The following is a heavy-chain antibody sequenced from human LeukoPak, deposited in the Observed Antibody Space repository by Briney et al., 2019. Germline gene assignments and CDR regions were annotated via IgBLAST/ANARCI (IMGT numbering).Heavy chain of an antibody. D-gene: IGHD6-19*01. Sequence: GGSLRLSCAASGFTFSSYWMSWVRQAPGKGLEWVANIKQDGSEKYYVDSVKGRFTISRDNAKNSLYLQMNSLRAEDTAVYYCARDGEAGTFGRFNDYWGQGTLVTVSS. V-gene: IGHV3-7*01. CDR1: GFTFSSYW. CDR2: IKQDGSEK. CDR3: ARDGEAGTFGRFNDY. J-gene: IGHJ4*02.